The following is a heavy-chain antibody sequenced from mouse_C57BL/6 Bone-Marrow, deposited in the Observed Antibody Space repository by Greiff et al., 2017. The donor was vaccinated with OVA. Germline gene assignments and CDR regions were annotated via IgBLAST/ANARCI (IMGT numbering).Heavy chain of an antibody. D-gene: IGHD2-1*01. V-gene: IGHV1-85*01. CDR3: AYDNYYFDY. Sequence: VQVVESGPELVKPGASVKLSCKASGYTFTSYDINWVKQRPGQGLEWIGWIYPRDGSTKYNEQFKGKATLTVDTSSSTAYRELHSLTSEDAAVDVCAYDNYYFDYWGQGTTLTVSS. J-gene: IGHJ2*01. CDR1: GYTFTSYD. CDR2: IYPRDGST.